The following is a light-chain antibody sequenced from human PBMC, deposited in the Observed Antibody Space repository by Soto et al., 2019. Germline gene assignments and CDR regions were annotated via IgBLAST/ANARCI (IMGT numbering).Light chain of an antibody. J-gene: IGLJ1*01. CDR2: EVR. CDR3: ISYGSTSTRYV. Sequence: QSALAQPASVSGSPGQSITISCTGTSSDVGGYNYVSWYQQHPGKAPKLRIYEVRNRPSGVSNRFSGSKSGNTASLTISGRQAEDEGDYFCISYGSTSTRYVFGTGTKVTVL. V-gene: IGLV2-14*01. CDR1: SSDVGGYNY.